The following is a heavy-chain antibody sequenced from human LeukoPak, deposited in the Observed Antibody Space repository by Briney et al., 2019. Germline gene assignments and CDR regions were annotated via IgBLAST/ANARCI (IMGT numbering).Heavy chain of an antibody. CDR1: GGSISSYY. CDR2: IYYSGST. Sequence: SSETLSLTCTVSGGSISSYYWSWIPHPPGKGLECIGYIYYSGSTNYNPSLKSRVTISVDTSKNQFSLKLSSVTAADTAVYYCARCTDYYYGMDVWGQGTTVTVSS. V-gene: IGHV4-59*01. J-gene: IGHJ6*02. CDR3: ARCTDYYYGMDV.